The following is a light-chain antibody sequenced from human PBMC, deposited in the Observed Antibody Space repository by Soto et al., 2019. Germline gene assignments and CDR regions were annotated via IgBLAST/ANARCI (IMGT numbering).Light chain of an antibody. Sequence: QSALTQPRSVSGSPGQSVTISCTGTSSDVGGYNYVSWYQQHPGKAPKLMIYDVSKRPSGVPDRFSGSKSGNTASLTISGLQAEDEADYYCCSHAGSYSLYVFGTGTQLTVL. J-gene: IGLJ1*01. CDR1: SSDVGGYNY. CDR3: CSHAGSYSLYV. CDR2: DVS. V-gene: IGLV2-11*01.